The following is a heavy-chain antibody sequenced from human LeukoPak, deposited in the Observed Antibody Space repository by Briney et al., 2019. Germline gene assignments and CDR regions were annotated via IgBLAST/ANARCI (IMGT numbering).Heavy chain of an antibody. CDR3: AKGPTYYYDTSGYVDY. V-gene: IGHV3-23*01. D-gene: IGHD3-22*01. CDR1: GFTFSSYA. Sequence: PGGSLRLSCAASGFTFSSYAMSWVRQAPGKGLEWVSVISGGGGSTYYADSVKGRFTISRDSSKNTLYLHMNSLRAEDAAVYYCAKGPTYYYDTSGYVDYWGQGTLVTVSS. CDR2: ISGGGGST. J-gene: IGHJ4*02.